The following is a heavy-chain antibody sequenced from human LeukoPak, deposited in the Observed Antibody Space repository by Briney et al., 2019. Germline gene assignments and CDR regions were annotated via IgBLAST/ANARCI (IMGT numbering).Heavy chain of an antibody. CDR3: ARDRSGYYDSSGLNWFDP. V-gene: IGHV4-59*12. J-gene: IGHJ5*02. D-gene: IGHD3-22*01. CDR2: IYYSGST. CDR1: GDSISSYY. Sequence: SETLSLTCTVSGDSISSYYWSWIRQPPGKGLEWIGYIYYSGSTNYNPSLKSRVTISVDTSKNQFSLKLSSVTAADTAVYYCARDRSGYYDSSGLNWFDPWGQGTLVTVSS.